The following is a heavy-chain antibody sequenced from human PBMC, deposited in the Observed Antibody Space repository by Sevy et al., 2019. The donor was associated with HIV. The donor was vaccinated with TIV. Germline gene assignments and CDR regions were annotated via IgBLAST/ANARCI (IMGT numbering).Heavy chain of an antibody. CDR2: IWYDGSNK. CDR3: ARGTNYYDRSGYFSMASWDY. CDR1: GFTFSSYA. J-gene: IGHJ4*02. V-gene: IGHV3-33*01. D-gene: IGHD3-22*01. Sequence: GGSLRLSCVASGFTFSSYAMHWVRQAPGKGLEWVAVIWYDGSNKYYADSVKGRFTISRDNSKNTLYLQMDSLRAEDMAMYYCARGTNYYDRSGYFSMASWDYWGQGALVTVSS.